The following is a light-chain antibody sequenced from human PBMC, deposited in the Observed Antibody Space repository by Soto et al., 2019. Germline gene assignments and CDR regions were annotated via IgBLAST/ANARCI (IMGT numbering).Light chain of an antibody. Sequence: VLTQSPSASGTPGQRVTISCSGSASTIGRNYVYWYQQLPGTAPKLLIYRNSQRPSGVPDRFSGSKSGTSASLAISGLRSEDVADYYCAAWDDNLSGLYVFGAGTKVKVL. CDR3: AAWDDNLSGLYV. J-gene: IGLJ1*01. CDR2: RNS. CDR1: ASTIGRNY. V-gene: IGLV1-47*01.